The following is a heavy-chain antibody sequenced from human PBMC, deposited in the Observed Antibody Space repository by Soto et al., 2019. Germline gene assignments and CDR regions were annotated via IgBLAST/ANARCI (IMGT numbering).Heavy chain of an antibody. D-gene: IGHD5-18*01. Sequence: LGESLKISCKGSGYSFTSYWIGWVRQMPGKGLEWMGIIYPGDSDTRYSPSFQGQVTISADKSISTAYLQWSSLKASDTAMYYCARLSGTWIQLSFYYYGMDVWGQGTTVTVSS. V-gene: IGHV5-51*01. CDR2: IYPGDSDT. CDR1: GYSFTSYW. CDR3: ARLSGTWIQLSFYYYGMDV. J-gene: IGHJ6*02.